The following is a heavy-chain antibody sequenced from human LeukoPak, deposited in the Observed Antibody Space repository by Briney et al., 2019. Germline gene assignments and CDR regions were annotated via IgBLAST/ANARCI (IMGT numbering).Heavy chain of an antibody. J-gene: IGHJ4*02. V-gene: IGHV3-21*06. CDR1: GFTFSTYG. D-gene: IGHD3-22*01. CDR3: ARDADFYDNRGHQITQYYYDH. Sequence: GGSLRLSCKASGFTFSTYGVTWVRQAPGRGLEWVSSITSSSRYTFYADSVKGRFTISRDNTRNSLFLQMDSLTSEDTAVYFCARDADFYDNRGHQITQYYYDHWGQGTLVTVSS. CDR2: ITSSSRYT.